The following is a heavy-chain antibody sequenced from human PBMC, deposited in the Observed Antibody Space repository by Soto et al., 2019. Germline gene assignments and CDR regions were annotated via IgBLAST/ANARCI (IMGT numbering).Heavy chain of an antibody. Sequence: EVQLVESGGGLVQPGGSLRLSCVVSGFTFSSYWMNWVRQAPGKGLEGVANIKQDGSETHYVDSVKGRFTISRDNAKNSLYLQMNSLRAEDTAVYYCVRGTPTPGLDYWGQGTLVTVSS. V-gene: IGHV3-7*03. CDR3: VRGTPTPGLDY. J-gene: IGHJ4*02. CDR1: GFTFSSYW. D-gene: IGHD1-7*01. CDR2: IKQDGSET.